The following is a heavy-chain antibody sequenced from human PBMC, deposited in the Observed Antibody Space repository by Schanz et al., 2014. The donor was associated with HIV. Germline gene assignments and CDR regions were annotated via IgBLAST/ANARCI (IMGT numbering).Heavy chain of an antibody. CDR3: ARGFQGFDY. V-gene: IGHV3-33*01. D-gene: IGHD3-10*01. Sequence: QVQLVESGGDLVKPGRSLRLSCAASGYSFSTYGMYWVRQAPGKGLEWVADIWHDGSNKNYTDSVKGRFTISRDNSKNTLYLQMNSLRAEDTSVYYCARGFQGFDYWGQGTLVTVSS. J-gene: IGHJ4*02. CDR1: GYSFSTYG. CDR2: IWHDGSNK.